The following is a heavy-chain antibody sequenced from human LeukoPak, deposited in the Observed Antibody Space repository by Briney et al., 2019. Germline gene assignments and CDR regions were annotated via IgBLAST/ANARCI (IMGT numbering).Heavy chain of an antibody. V-gene: IGHV3-23*01. Sequence: PGGSLRLSCAASGFTFSSYGMSWVRQAPGKGLEWVSAISGSGGSTYYADSVKGRFTISRDNSKNTLYLQMNSLRAEDTAVYYCAKDAYSSGWYGSYYYYMDVWGKGTTVTVSS. CDR2: ISGSGGST. D-gene: IGHD6-19*01. J-gene: IGHJ6*03. CDR3: AKDAYSSGWYGSYYYYMDV. CDR1: GFTFSSYG.